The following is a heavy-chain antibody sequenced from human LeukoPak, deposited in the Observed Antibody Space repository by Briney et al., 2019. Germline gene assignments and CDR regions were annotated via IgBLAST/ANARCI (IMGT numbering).Heavy chain of an antibody. CDR2: IKSKTDGGTT. CDR1: GFTFSNAW. J-gene: IGHJ6*03. D-gene: IGHD3-10*01. CDR3: TTDNTLGGWYYCYMDV. V-gene: IGHV3-15*01. Sequence: GGSLRLSCAASGFTFSNAWMSWVRQAPGKGLEWVGRIKSKTDGGTTDYAAPVKGRFTISRDDSKNTLYLHMNSLKTEDTAVYYCTTDNTLGGWYYCYMDVWGKGTTVTVSS.